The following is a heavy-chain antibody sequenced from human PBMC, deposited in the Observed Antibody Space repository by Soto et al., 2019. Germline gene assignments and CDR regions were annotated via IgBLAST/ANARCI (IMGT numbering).Heavy chain of an antibody. CDR2: ISAYNGNT. D-gene: IGHD2-15*01. CDR3: ARARKMCSGGSCYDY. J-gene: IGHJ4*02. CDR1: GYTFTSYG. Sequence: GASVKVSCKASGYTFTSYGISWVRQAPGQGLEWMGWISAYNGNTNYAQKLQGRVTMTTDTSTSTAYMELRSLRSDDTAVYYCARARKMCSGGSCYDYWGQGTLVTVSS. V-gene: IGHV1-18*01.